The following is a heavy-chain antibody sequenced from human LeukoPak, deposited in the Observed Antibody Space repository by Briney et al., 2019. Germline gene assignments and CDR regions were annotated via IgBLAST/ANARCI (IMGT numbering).Heavy chain of an antibody. CDR1: GGSISSSSYY. CDR2: IYYSGST. CDR3: ARSDVKRYPDYFDY. J-gene: IGHJ4*02. Sequence: SETLSLTCTVSGGSISSSSYYWGWIRQPPGKGLEWIGSIYYSGSTYYNPSLKSRVTISVDTSKNQFSLKLSSVTAADTAVYYCARSDVKRYPDYFDYWGQGTLVTVSS. V-gene: IGHV4-39*01. D-gene: IGHD1-1*01.